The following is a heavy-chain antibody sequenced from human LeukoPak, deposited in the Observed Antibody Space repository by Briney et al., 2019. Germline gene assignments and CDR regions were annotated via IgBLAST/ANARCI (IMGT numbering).Heavy chain of an antibody. CDR1: GYNFISYY. J-gene: IGHJ6*02. V-gene: IGHV1-46*01. CDR2: INPSGGST. CDR3: AREDVVLVDAVRYQYYGMDV. Sequence: ASVKVSRKASGYNFISYYMHWVRQAPGQGLEWMGIINPSGGSTSYAQKFQDRVTMTRDTSRSTVYMELSSLKSEDTAVYYCAREDVVLVDAVRYQYYGMDVWGQGTTVTVSS. D-gene: IGHD2-8*01.